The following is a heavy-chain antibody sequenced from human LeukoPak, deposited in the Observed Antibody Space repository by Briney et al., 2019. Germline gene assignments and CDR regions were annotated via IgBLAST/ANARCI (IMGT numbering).Heavy chain of an antibody. CDR2: IHTSGST. J-gene: IGHJ4*02. D-gene: IGHD3-22*01. V-gene: IGHV4-39*07. CDR3: ARDTYIYYYDSSGFDY. CDR1: GGSISSSSYY. Sequence: SETLSLTCTVSGGSISSSSYYWGWIRQPPGKGLEWIGRIHTSGSTNYSPSLKSRVTMSVDTSKNQFSLKLSSVTAADTAVYYCARDTYIYYYDSSGFDYWGQGTLVTVSS.